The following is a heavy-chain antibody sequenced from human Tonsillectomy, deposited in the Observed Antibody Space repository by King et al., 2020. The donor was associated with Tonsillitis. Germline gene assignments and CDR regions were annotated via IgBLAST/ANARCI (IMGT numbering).Heavy chain of an antibody. CDR3: ARLTLTVFYYYMDV. CDR1: GDSISSSGFY. Sequence: QLQESGPELVKPSETLSLTCTISGDSISSSGFYWGWIRQPPGKGLEWIGSIFYSGSTYHNPSLKSRVTISVDTSKNQFSLKLSSVTAADTAVYYCARLTLTVFYYYMDVWGKGTTVTVSS. J-gene: IGHJ6*03. D-gene: IGHD4-11*01. V-gene: IGHV4-39*01. CDR2: IFYSGST.